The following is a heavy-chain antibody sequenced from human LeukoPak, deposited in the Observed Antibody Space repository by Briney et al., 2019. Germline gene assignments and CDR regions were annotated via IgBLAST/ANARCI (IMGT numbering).Heavy chain of an antibody. D-gene: IGHD2-2*01. V-gene: IGHV4-4*09. CDR2: IYTSGST. CDR1: GGSISSYY. Sequence: SETLSLTCTVSGGSISSYYWSWIRQPPGKGLEWIGYIYTSGSTNYNPSLKSRVTISVDTSKNQFSLKLSSVTAADTAVYYCARLVGRYCSSTSCIYNWFDPWGQGTLVTVSS. CDR3: ARLVGRYCSSTSCIYNWFDP. J-gene: IGHJ5*02.